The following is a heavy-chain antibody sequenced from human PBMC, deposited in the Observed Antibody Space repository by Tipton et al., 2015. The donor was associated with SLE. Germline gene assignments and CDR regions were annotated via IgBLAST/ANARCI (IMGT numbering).Heavy chain of an antibody. J-gene: IGHJ5*02. CDR2: IYYNGRT. CDR1: GGSISSYY. CDR3: ASTIAGGFDP. V-gene: IGHV4-59*12. Sequence: TLSLTCTVSGGSISSYYWTWIRQPPGKGLEWIGNIYYNGRTNYNPYLKSRVTISVDRSKNQFSLKLSSVTAADTAVYYCASTIAGGFDPWGQGTLVTVSS. D-gene: IGHD2-15*01.